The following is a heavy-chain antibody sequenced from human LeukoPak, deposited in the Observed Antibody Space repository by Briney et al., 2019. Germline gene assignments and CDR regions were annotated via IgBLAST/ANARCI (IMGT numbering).Heavy chain of an antibody. CDR3: ARGGAFPRFDP. Sequence: PGGSLRLSCAASGFTFSSYWMHWVRQAPGKGLVWVSRINSDGSSTSYADSVKGRFTISRDNAKNTLYLQMNGLRAEDTAVYYCARGGAFPRFDPWGQGTLVTVSS. CDR1: GFTFSSYW. D-gene: IGHD1-26*01. CDR2: INSDGSST. V-gene: IGHV3-74*01. J-gene: IGHJ5*02.